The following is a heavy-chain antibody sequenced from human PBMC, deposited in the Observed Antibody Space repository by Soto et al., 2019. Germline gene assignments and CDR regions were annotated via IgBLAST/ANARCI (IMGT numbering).Heavy chain of an antibody. V-gene: IGHV3-66*01. CDR2: IYSSSTI. Sequence: GSLRLSCAASGFTVSSNYMSWVRQAPGKGLEWVSVIYSSSTIYYADSVKGRFTISRDNAKNSLYLQMNSLRAEDTAVYYCASVEERPDAFDIWGQGTMVTVSS. D-gene: IGHD1-1*01. J-gene: IGHJ3*02. CDR3: ASVEERPDAFDI. CDR1: GFTVSSNY.